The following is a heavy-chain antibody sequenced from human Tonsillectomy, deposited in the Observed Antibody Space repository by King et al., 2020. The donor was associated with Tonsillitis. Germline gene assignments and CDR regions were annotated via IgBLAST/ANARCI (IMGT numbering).Heavy chain of an antibody. CDR3: ARVIFGFGELPTNNWSAP. V-gene: IGHV4-30-2*01. D-gene: IGHD3-10*01. CDR2: FYHSGTT. Sequence: QLQESDSGLVKPSQTLSLTCAVSGGSISSGGYSWSWIRQPPGKGLEWIGYFYHSGTTYYNPSLKSRVTISVDRSKNQFSLKLTSVTAADTAMYYCARVIFGFGELPTNNWSAPWGQGTLVPASS. CDR1: GGSISSGGYS. J-gene: IGHJ5*02.